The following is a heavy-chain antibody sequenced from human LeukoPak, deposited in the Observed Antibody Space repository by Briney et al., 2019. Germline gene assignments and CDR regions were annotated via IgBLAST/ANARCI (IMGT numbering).Heavy chain of an antibody. D-gene: IGHD5-24*01. CDR2: ISSSGNNA. V-gene: IGHV3-23*01. CDR3: AKDIQLST. J-gene: IGHJ3*01. CDR1: GFTFRDAA. Sequence: PGGSLRLSCAVSGFTFRDAAMTWVRQAPGKGLEWVSLISSSGNNAYYADSVKGRFTISRDNSKNTLSLQMNSLRVEDTAIYYCAKDIQLSTWGLGTIGTVSS.